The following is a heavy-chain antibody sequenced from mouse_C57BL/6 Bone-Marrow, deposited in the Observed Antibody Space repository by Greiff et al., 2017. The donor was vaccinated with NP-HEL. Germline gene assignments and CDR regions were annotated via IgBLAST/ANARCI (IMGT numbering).Heavy chain of an antibody. CDR2: IYPRDGST. V-gene: IGHV1-85*01. Sequence: VQLQQSGPELVKPGASVKLSCKASGYTFTSYDINWVKQRPGQGLEWIGWIYPRDGSTKYNEKFKGKATLTVDTSSSTAYMELHSLTSEDSAVYFCARREDYDPFAYWGQGTLVTVSA. J-gene: IGHJ3*01. CDR1: GYTFTSYD. D-gene: IGHD2-4*01. CDR3: ARREDYDPFAY.